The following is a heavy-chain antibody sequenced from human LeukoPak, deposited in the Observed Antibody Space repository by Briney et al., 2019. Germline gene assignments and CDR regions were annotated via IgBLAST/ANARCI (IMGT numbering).Heavy chain of an antibody. J-gene: IGHJ4*02. V-gene: IGHV3-23*01. CDR3: AKEGADYGDYGGSFDY. CDR2: ISGSGGST. Sequence: GGSLRLSCAASGFTFSSYAMSWVRQAPGKGLEWVSAISGSGGSTYYADSVKGRFTISRDNSKNTLYLQMNSLRAEDTAVYYCAKEGADYGDYGGSFDYWGQGALVTVSS. D-gene: IGHD4-17*01. CDR1: GFTFSSYA.